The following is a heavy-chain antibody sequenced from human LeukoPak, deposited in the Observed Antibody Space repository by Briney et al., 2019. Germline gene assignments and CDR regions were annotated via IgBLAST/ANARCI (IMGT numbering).Heavy chain of an antibody. CDR2: ISSSSSYI. CDR1: GFTFSSYS. J-gene: IGHJ4*02. CDR3: ARDHNGSGSHY. V-gene: IGHV3-21*01. D-gene: IGHD3-10*01. Sequence: GGSLRPSCAASGFTFSSYSMNWVRQAPGKGLEWVSSISSSSSYIYYADSVKGRFTISRDNAKNSLDLQMNSLRAEDTAVYYCARDHNGSGSHYWGQGTLVTVSS.